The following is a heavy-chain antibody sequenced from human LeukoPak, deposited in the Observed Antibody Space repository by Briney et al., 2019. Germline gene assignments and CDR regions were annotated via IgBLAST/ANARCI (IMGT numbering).Heavy chain of an antibody. D-gene: IGHD4-17*01. V-gene: IGHV5-51*01. CDR2: IYPGDSET. Sequence: GESLKISCKGSGYTSTGYWIGWVRQMPGKGLEWMAFIYPGDSETRYSPSFQGQVTISVDKSINTAYLQWSSLKASDTAIYYCARHAVYGDYAASRTFYFDYWGQGTLVTVSS. CDR1: GYTSTGYW. CDR3: ARHAVYGDYAASRTFYFDY. J-gene: IGHJ4*02.